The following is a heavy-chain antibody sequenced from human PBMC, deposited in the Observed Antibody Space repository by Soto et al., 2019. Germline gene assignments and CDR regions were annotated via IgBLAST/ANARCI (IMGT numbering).Heavy chain of an antibody. V-gene: IGHV4-30-4*01. CDR1: GGSISSGDYY. J-gene: IGHJ4*02. D-gene: IGHD1-26*01. Sequence: SETLSLTCTVPGGSISSGDYYWSWIRQPPGKGLEWIGYIYYSGSTYYNPSLKSRVTISVDTSKNQFSLKLSSVTAADTAVYYCAREWELLIVLWGQGTLVTVSS. CDR3: AREWELLIVL. CDR2: IYYSGST.